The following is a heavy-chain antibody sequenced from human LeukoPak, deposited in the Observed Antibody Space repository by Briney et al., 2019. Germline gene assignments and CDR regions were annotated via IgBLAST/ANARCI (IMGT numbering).Heavy chain of an antibody. CDR2: INPDSDGS. Sequence: GASVTVSFKASVYTFTDYQMHWVRQAPGQGREGMGWINPDSDGSNYAQKFQGRVTITRATSIITAYMELRSLTSDHTAVYYCAKDLGYCLTTTCYSHSTADYYDYWGQGTLVTVSS. CDR3: AKDLGYCLTTTCYSHSTADYYDY. V-gene: IGHV1-2*02. D-gene: IGHD4/OR15-4a*01. CDR1: VYTFTDYQ. J-gene: IGHJ4*02.